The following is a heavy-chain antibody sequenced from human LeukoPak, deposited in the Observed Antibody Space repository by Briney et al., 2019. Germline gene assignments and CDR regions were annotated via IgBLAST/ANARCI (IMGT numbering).Heavy chain of an antibody. CDR3: ARVQSRSSSSRGPYYYGMDV. V-gene: IGHV1-46*01. Sequence: ASVKVSCKASGYTFTSYYMHWVRQAPGQGLEWMGIINPSGGSTSYAQKFQSRVTMTRDTSTSTVYMELSSLRSEDTAVYYCARVQSRSSSSRGPYYYGMDVWGQGTTVTVSS. D-gene: IGHD6-6*01. J-gene: IGHJ6*02. CDR1: GYTFTSYY. CDR2: INPSGGST.